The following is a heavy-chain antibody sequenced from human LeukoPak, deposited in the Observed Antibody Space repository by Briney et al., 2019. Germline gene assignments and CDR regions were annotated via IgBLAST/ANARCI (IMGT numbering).Heavy chain of an antibody. Sequence: GGSLRLSCAASGFTFSSYSMNWVRQAPGKGLEWVSSISSSSSYIYYADSVKGRFTISRDNAKNSLYLQMNSLRAEDTAVYYCARDLMVGLAVAGHFDYWGQGTLVTVSS. CDR2: ISSSSSYI. J-gene: IGHJ4*02. D-gene: IGHD6-19*01. V-gene: IGHV3-21*01. CDR1: GFTFSSYS. CDR3: ARDLMVGLAVAGHFDY.